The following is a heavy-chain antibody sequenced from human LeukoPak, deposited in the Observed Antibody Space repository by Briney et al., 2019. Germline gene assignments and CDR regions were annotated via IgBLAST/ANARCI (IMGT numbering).Heavy chain of an antibody. CDR3: XXERGSNWFDP. J-gene: IGHJ5*02. CDR1: GGSISSGDYY. CDR2: IYYSGST. Sequence: SQTLSLTCTVSGGSISSGDYYWSWIRQPPGKGLEWIGYIYYSGSTYYNPSLKSRVTISVDTSKNQFSLKLSSVTAADTAVYXXXXERGSNWFDPWGQGTLVTVSS. V-gene: IGHV4-30-4*01. D-gene: IGHD3-10*01.